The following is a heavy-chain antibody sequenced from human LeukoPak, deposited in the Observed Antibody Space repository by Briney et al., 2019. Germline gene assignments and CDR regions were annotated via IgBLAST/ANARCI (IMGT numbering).Heavy chain of an antibody. CDR3: ARDHQPGIGIDS. D-gene: IGHD3-10*01. J-gene: IGHJ4*02. Sequence: GSLRLSCAASGFSVSSNYMSWVRQAPGKGLEWVSILFSDGTTYYGDSVKGRFTSSRDNSKNTMYLQMSSLRVEDTAVYYCARDHQPGIGIDSWGQGTLVTVSP. V-gene: IGHV3-53*01. CDR2: LFSDGTT. CDR1: GFSVSSNY.